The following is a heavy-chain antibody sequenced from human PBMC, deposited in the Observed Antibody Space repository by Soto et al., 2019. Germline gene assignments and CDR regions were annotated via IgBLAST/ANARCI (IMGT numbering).Heavy chain of an antibody. CDR2: MNPISGNT. Sequence: QVQLVQSAAEVKKPGAAVKVSCKASGYTFTNYDINWVRQATGQGHEWMGWMNPISGNTGYAQRFQGRVTLTRNTSISTAYMELSSLRSEDTAVYYCASAREYDAFDIWGQGTMVTVSS. CDR3: ASAREYDAFDI. V-gene: IGHV1-8*01. CDR1: GYTFTNYD. J-gene: IGHJ3*02.